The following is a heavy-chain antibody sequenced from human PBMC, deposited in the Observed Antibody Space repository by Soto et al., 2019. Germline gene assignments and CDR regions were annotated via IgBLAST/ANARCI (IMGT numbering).Heavy chain of an antibody. CDR3: ANSAVAGTAGY. CDR1: GFTFSSYA. J-gene: IGHJ4*02. V-gene: IGHV3-48*01. Sequence: GGSLRLSCAASGFTFSSYAMHWVRQAPGKGLEWVSYISSSSSTIYYADSVKGRFTISRDNAKNSLYLQMNSLRVEDTAVYYCANSAVAGTAGYWAQGTLVTVSS. D-gene: IGHD6-19*01. CDR2: ISSSSSTI.